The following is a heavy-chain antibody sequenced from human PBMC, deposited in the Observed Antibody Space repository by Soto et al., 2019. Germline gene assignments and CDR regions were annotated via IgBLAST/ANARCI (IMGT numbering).Heavy chain of an antibody. CDR2: ISSNGGST. CDR1: GFTFSSYA. V-gene: IGHV3-64D*08. Sequence: GGSLRLSCSASGFTFSSYAMPWVRQAPGKGLEYVSAISSNGGSTYYADSVKGRFTISRDNSKNTLYLQMSSLRAEDTAVYYCVKDLPPAAGTSADPPYYYYYYGMDVWGQGTTVTVSS. D-gene: IGHD6-13*01. CDR3: VKDLPPAAGTSADPPYYYYYYGMDV. J-gene: IGHJ6*02.